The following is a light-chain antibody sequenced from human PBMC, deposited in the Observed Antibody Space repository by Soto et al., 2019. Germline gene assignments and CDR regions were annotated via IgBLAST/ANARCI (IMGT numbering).Light chain of an antibody. CDR1: SSDVGALNH. J-gene: IGLJ2*01. Sequence: SVLSQPASVSGSPGQSIAISSNGTSSDVGALNHVSWYQQHPGEAPKLLIYDVNNRPSGVSDRFSGSKSGNTASLTISGLQADDEADYYCSSISTISTFAFGGGTKVTVL. CDR3: SSISTISTFA. V-gene: IGLV2-14*03. CDR2: DVN.